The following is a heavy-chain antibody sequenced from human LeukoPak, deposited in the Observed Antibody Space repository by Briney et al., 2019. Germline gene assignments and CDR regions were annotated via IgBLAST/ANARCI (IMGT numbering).Heavy chain of an antibody. CDR2: IRSKAYGGTT. J-gene: IGHJ4*02. CDR1: GFSFGDYA. V-gene: IGHV3-49*04. Sequence: GGSLRLSCTASGFSFGDYAMSWVRQAPGKGLEWVGFIRSKAYGGTTEYAASVKGRFTISRDDSKSIAHLQMNSLKTEDTAVYYCTRGFWSGYSPYYFDYWGQGTLVTVSS. D-gene: IGHD3-3*01. CDR3: TRGFWSGYSPYYFDY.